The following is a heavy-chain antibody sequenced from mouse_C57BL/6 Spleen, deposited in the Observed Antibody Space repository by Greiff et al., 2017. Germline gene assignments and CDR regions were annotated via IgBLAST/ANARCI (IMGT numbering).Heavy chain of an antibody. V-gene: IGHV5-4*01. CDR3: AREGLAAMDY. CDR2: ISDGGSYT. J-gene: IGHJ4*01. CDR1: GFTFSSYA. D-gene: IGHD3-1*01. Sequence: EVQRVESGEGLVKPGGSLKLSCAASGFTFSSYAMSWVRQTPEKRLEWVATISDGGSYTCYPDNVKGRFTISRVNANNNLYLQMSNVKSEDTAMYYCAREGLAAMDYWGQGTSVTVSS.